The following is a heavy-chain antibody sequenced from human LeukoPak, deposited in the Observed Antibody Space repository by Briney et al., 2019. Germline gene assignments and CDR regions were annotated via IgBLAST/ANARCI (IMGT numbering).Heavy chain of an antibody. D-gene: IGHD3-10*01. V-gene: IGHV3-21*01. CDR3: AREVYGSGSLYFQH. CDR2: ISSSSSYI. CDR1: GFTFSSYA. J-gene: IGHJ1*01. Sequence: GGSLRLSWAASGFTFSSYAMSWVRQAPVKGLEWVSSISSSSSYIYYADSVKGRFTISRDNAKNSLYLQMNSLRAEDTAVYYCAREVYGSGSLYFQHWGQGTLVTVSS.